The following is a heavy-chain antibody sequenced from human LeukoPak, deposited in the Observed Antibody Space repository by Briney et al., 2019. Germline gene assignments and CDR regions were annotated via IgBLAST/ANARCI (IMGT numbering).Heavy chain of an antibody. V-gene: IGHV4-4*07. D-gene: IGHD3-22*01. CDR2: IHTSGST. Sequence: SETLSLTCTVSGASISSYYWSWIRQPAGKGLEWIGRIHTSGSTNYNPSLKSRVTISVDTSKDQFSLKLSSVTAADTAVYYCARDSYYYDSSGLRGVGAFDIWGQGTMVTV. J-gene: IGHJ3*02. CDR3: ARDSYYYDSSGLRGVGAFDI. CDR1: GASISSYY.